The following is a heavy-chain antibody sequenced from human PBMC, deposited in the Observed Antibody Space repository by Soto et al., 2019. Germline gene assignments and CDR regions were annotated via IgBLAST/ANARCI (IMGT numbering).Heavy chain of an antibody. J-gene: IGHJ4*02. Sequence: QMQLVQSGAEVKKPGSSVKVSCKASGGTLSSFINYPINWVRQAPGQGLEWMGGIVPNVGTVNYAQKFQGRVTITADNSTGTPYMELSRRRSEDTALYYCARRDTSGFLRYVDNWGQGTLVTVSS. V-gene: IGHV1-69*06. CDR2: IVPNVGTV. CDR1: GGTLSSFINYP. CDR3: ARRDTSGFLRYVDN. D-gene: IGHD3-3*01.